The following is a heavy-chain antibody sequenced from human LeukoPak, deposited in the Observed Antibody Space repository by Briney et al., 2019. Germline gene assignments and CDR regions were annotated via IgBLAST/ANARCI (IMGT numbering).Heavy chain of an antibody. Sequence: GASVKVSCKASGGTFSSYAISWVRQAPGQGLEWMGGISPIFGTANYAQKFQGRVTITTDESTSTAYMELSSLRSEDTAVYYCARGDIVATTHYYYYYMDVWGKGTTVTVSS. CDR2: ISPIFGTA. J-gene: IGHJ6*03. D-gene: IGHD5-12*01. V-gene: IGHV1-69*05. CDR1: GGTFSSYA. CDR3: ARGDIVATTHYYYYYMDV.